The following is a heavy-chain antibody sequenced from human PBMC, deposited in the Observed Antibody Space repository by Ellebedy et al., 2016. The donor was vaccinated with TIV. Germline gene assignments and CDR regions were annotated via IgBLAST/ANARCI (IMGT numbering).Heavy chain of an antibody. J-gene: IGHJ6*02. CDR2: ISSSGSTI. D-gene: IGHD5-12*01. V-gene: IGHV3-11*01. Sequence: GESLKISXAASGFTFSDYYMSWIRQAPGKGLEWVSYISSSGSTIYYADSVKGRFTISRDNAKNSLYLQMNSLRAEDTAVYYCARDRRGFDYPTSAMDVWGQGTTVTVSS. CDR1: GFTFSDYY. CDR3: ARDRRGFDYPTSAMDV.